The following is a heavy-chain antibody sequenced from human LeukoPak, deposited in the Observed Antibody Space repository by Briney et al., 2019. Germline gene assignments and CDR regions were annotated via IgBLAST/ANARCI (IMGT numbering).Heavy chain of an antibody. CDR2: INPNSGGT. J-gene: IGHJ4*02. CDR1: GGTFSSYA. Sequence: GSSVKVSCKASGGTFSSYAISWVRQAPGQGLEWMGRINPNSGGTNYAQKFQGRVTMTRDTSISTAYMELSRLRSDDTAVYYCARVSGYYDSSGPYDYWGQGTLVTVSS. D-gene: IGHD3-22*01. CDR3: ARVSGYYDSSGPYDY. V-gene: IGHV1-2*06.